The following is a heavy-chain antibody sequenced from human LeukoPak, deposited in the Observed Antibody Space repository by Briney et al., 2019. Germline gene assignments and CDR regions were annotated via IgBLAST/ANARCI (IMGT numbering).Heavy chain of an antibody. Sequence: PGGSLTLFCGASGFPLSKQAMRCVRQARGGGVEYWSSVSCSGRSTYYEDSMKGRFKVSRDNTKNTLYLLVNRLRAQDTAVHYCAKDRDSGRHYYRPFDFWGQGNLVPVSS. CDR1: GFPLSKQA. CDR3: AKDRDSGRHYYRPFDF. J-gene: IGHJ4*02. CDR2: VSCSGRST. D-gene: IGHD3-22*01. V-gene: IGHV3-23*01.